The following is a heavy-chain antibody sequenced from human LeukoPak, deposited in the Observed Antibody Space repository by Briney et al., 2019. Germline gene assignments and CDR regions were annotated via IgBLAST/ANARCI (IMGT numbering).Heavy chain of an antibody. CDR1: GFTFTNYA. CDR3: ARDPRGPTGYDHSGRDSFDY. J-gene: IGHJ4*02. Sequence: GGSLRLSCAAFGFTFTNYALHWVRQAPGKGLEWVAVIFYDGSNKYYADSVKGRFTISRDNSKDTLYLQMNSLRPEDTAVYYCARDPRGPTGYDHSGRDSFDYWGQGTLVTVSS. CDR2: IFYDGSNK. D-gene: IGHD3-22*01. V-gene: IGHV3-30*04.